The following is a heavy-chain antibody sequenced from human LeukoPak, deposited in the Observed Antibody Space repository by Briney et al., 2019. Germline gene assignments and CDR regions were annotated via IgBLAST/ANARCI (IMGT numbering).Heavy chain of an antibody. V-gene: IGHV4-34*01. J-gene: IGHJ4*02. CDR2: INHSGST. D-gene: IGHD3-22*01. Sequence: SETLSLTCAVYGGSFSGYYWSWIRQPPGKGLEWIGEINHSGSTNYNPSLKSRVTISVDTSKNQFSLKLSSVTAADTAVYYCARGVHYDSSGYYSARDYWGQGTLVTVSS. CDR3: ARGVHYDSSGYYSARDY. CDR1: GGSFSGYY.